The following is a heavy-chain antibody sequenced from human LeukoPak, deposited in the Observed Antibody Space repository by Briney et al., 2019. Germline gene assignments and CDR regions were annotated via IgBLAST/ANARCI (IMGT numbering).Heavy chain of an antibody. CDR1: GFTFSSYS. CDR3: ARIDSRGSTWDY. CDR2: ISSSSTI. D-gene: IGHD3-22*01. V-gene: IGHV3-48*01. J-gene: IGHJ4*02. Sequence: PGGSLRLSCAASGFTFSSYSMNWVRQAPGKGLEWVSYISSSSTIYYADSVKGRFTISRDNAKNSLYLQMNSLRADDTAVYYCARIDSRGSTWDYWGQGTLVTVSS.